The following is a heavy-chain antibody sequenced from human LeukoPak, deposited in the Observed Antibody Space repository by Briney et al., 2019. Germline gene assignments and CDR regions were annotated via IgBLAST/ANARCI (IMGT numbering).Heavy chain of an antibody. CDR2: ISYDGSNK. CDR3: ATDIISWFGEFDYGLDV. V-gene: IGHV3-30*03. J-gene: IGHJ6*04. D-gene: IGHD3-10*01. CDR1: GCTFSNYG. Sequence: GGSLRLSCAASGCTFSNYGMHWVRKAPGKGLEWVALISYDGSNKYYADSVKGRFTISRDNSKNTLYLQMNSLRAEDTAVYYCATDIISWFGEFDYGLDVWGKGTTVTVSP.